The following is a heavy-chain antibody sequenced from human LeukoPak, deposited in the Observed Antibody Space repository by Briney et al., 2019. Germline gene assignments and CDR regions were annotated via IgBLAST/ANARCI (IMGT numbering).Heavy chain of an antibody. J-gene: IGHJ6*03. CDR2: ISAYNGNT. D-gene: IGHD5-18*01. Sequence: ASVKVSCKASGYTFTSYGISWVRQAPGQGLEWMGWISAYNGNTNYAQKLQGRVTMTTDTSTSTAYMELRSLRSDDTAVYYCARTEDTAMASRYYYYYMDVWGKGTTVTVSS. V-gene: IGHV1-18*01. CDR3: ARTEDTAMASRYYYYYMDV. CDR1: GYTFTSYG.